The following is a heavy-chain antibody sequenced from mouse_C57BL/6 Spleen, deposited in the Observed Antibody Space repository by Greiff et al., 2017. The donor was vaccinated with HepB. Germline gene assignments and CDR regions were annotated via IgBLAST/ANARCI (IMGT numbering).Heavy chain of an antibody. J-gene: IGHJ2*01. CDR3: ARDGYYPVLDY. CDR2: IYPGSGST. Sequence: QVQLQQPGAELVKPGASVKMSCKASGYTFTSYWITWVKQRPGQGLEWIGDIYPGSGSTNYNEKFKSKATLTVDTSSSIAYMQLSSLTSEDSAVYYCARDGYYPVLDYWGQGTTLTVSS. V-gene: IGHV1-55*01. D-gene: IGHD2-3*01. CDR1: GYTFTSYW.